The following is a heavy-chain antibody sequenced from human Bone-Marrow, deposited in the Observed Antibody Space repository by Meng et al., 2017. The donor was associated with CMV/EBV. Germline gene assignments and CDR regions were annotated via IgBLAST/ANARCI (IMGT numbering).Heavy chain of an antibody. D-gene: IGHD2-2*02. Sequence: GESLKISCAASGFTLSSYEMNWVRQAPGKGLEWVSYISSSGSTIYYADSVKGRFTISRDNAKNSLYLQMNSLRADDRAVYYCAREIVVVPAAIYYDYGMDVWGQGTTVTVSS. V-gene: IGHV3-48*03. CDR3: AREIVVVPAAIYYDYGMDV. CDR1: GFTLSSYE. J-gene: IGHJ6*01. CDR2: ISSSGSTI.